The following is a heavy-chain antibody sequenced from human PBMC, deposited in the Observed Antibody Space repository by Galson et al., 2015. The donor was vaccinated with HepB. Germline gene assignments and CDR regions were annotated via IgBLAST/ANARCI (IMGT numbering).Heavy chain of an antibody. J-gene: IGHJ4*02. D-gene: IGHD3-3*01. Sequence: SLRLSCAASGFTFDDYAMHWVRQAPGKGLEWVSGISWNSGSIGYADSVKGRFTISRDNAKNSLYLQMNSLRAEDTALYYCAKDFAGTWSGYSHWGQGTLVTVSS. CDR3: AKDFAGTWSGYSH. CDR1: GFTFDDYA. CDR2: ISWNSGSI. V-gene: IGHV3-9*01.